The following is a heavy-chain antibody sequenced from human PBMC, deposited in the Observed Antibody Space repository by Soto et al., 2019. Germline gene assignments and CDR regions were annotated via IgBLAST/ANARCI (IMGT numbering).Heavy chain of an antibody. CDR1: GGSFSGYY. V-gene: IGHV4-34*01. CDR2: VNHSGTT. Sequence: QVQLQQWGAGLLKPSETLSLTCAVYGGSFSGYYWTWIRQSPEKGLEWIGEVNHSGTTYYNPALQTRVTISVHTPKNQFSLKMSYVTAADTAVYYCARGIGYCSSINCYSSRRLRFDSWGQGTLVTVSS. J-gene: IGHJ4*02. D-gene: IGHD2-2*01. CDR3: ARGIGYCSSINCYSSRRLRFDS.